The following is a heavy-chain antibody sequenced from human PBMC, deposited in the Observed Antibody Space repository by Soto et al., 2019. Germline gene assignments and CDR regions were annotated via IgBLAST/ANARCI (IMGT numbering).Heavy chain of an antibody. CDR2: ISYDGSNK. J-gene: IGHJ6*02. CDR3: AAETKSYFYGMDV. V-gene: IGHV3-30*03. Sequence: QVQLVESGGGVVQPGRSLRLSCAASGLTFSSSAMHWVRQAPGKGLEWVALISYDGSNKYYVDSVKGRFTISRDNSKNTLDLQMNSLREEDTAVYYCAAETKSYFYGMDVWGQGTTVTVS. CDR1: GLTFSSSA.